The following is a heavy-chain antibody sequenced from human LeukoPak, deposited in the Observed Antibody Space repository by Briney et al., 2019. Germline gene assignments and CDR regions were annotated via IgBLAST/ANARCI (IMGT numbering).Heavy chain of an antibody. CDR1: GYSLTSYW. V-gene: IGHV5-51*01. Sequence: GESLKISCKGSGYSLTSYWIGWVRQMPGKGLEWMGIIWPGDSEARYSPSFQGQVTMSVDKSISTAYLQWSSLKASDTAMYFCARQSTSSRGNDYWGQGTLVTVSS. CDR2: IWPGDSEA. D-gene: IGHD6-19*01. CDR3: ARQSTSSRGNDY. J-gene: IGHJ4*02.